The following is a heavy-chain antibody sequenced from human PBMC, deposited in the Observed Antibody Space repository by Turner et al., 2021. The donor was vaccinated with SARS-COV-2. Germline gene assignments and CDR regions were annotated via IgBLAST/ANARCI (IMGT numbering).Heavy chain of an antibody. CDR2: IWYDESNK. D-gene: IGHD5-12*01. J-gene: IGHJ4*02. Sequence: QVQLVESGGGVVQPGRSLRLSCAASGFTFSSYGMHRVRQAPGKGLVWVAVIWYDESNKYYADSVKVRFTISRDNSKNTLYLQMNSLRAEDTAVYYCARDGGYSGYAYFDYWGQGTLVTVSS. CDR1: GFTFSSYG. V-gene: IGHV3-33*01. CDR3: ARDGGYSGYAYFDY.